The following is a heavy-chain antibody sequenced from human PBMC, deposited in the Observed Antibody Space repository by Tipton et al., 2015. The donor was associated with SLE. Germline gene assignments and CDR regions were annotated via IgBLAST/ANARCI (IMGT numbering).Heavy chain of an antibody. J-gene: IGHJ3*01. Sequence: TLSLTCAVSGYSISSGYYWGWVRQPPGKGLDWLATIYHSGTTYYNPSLESRVAISVDTSKNKFSLKLTSVTAADTAVYYCARVSTPYAFDVWGQGTMVTVSS. CDR2: IYHSGTT. V-gene: IGHV4-38-2*01. CDR1: GYSISSGYY. CDR3: ARVSTPYAFDV.